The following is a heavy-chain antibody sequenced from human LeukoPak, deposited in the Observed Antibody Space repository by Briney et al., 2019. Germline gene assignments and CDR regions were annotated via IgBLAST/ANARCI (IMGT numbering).Heavy chain of an antibody. CDR3: ARANMVHGAFDI. CDR2: IGGSGGST. J-gene: IGHJ3*02. D-gene: IGHD3-10*01. CDR1: GFTFSSYA. Sequence: GGSLRLSCAASGFTFSSYAMSWVRQAPGKGLEWVSSIGGSGGSTYYADSVKGRFTISRDNSRNTLYLQMNSLRAEDTAVYYCARANMVHGAFDIWGQGTMVTVSS. V-gene: IGHV3-23*01.